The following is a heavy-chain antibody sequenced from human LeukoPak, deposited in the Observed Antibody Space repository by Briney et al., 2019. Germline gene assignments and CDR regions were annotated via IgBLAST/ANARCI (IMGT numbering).Heavy chain of an antibody. CDR2: IYTSGST. Sequence: SETLSLTCTVSGGSISSYYWSWIRQPAGKGLEWIGRIYTSGSTNYNPSLKSRVTMSVDTSKNQFSLKLSSVTAADTAVYYCARALASNCSSTSCYAFDIWGQGTMVTVSS. V-gene: IGHV4-4*07. J-gene: IGHJ3*02. CDR1: GGSISSYY. CDR3: ARALASNCSSTSCYAFDI. D-gene: IGHD2-2*01.